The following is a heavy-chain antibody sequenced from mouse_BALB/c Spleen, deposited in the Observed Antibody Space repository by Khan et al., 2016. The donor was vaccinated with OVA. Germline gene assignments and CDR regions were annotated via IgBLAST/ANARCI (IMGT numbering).Heavy chain of an antibody. CDR1: GFTFSSYS. J-gene: IGHJ3*01. Sequence: EVELVESGGDLVKPGGSLKLSCAASGFTFSSYSMSWVRQTPDKRLEWVTTISSVGDYTYYPDSVKGRFTISRDNAKNTLYLQMSSLKSEDTAMYYCANHLTGSFVYWGQGTLVTVSA. CDR3: ANHLTGSFVY. D-gene: IGHD4-1*01. CDR2: ISSVGDYT. V-gene: IGHV5-6*01.